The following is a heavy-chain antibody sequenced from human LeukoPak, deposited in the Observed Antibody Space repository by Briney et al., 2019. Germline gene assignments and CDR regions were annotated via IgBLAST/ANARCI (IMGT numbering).Heavy chain of an antibody. CDR2: IGGDGGST. CDR1: GFTFDDYA. J-gene: IGHJ6*03. D-gene: IGHD4-17*01. Sequence: GGSLRLSCAASGFTFDDYAMPWVRQAPGKGLEWVSLIGGDGGSTYYADSVKGRFTISRDNSKNSLYLQMNSLRTEDTALYYCAKDIYGDYSDYMDVWGKGTTVTVSS. V-gene: IGHV3-43*02. CDR3: AKDIYGDYSDYMDV.